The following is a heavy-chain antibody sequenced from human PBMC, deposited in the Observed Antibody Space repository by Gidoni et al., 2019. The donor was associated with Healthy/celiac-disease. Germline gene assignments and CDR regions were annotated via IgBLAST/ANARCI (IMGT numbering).Heavy chain of an antibody. CDR2: IIAILGIA. D-gene: IGHD1-1*01. V-gene: IGHV1-69*04. CDR3: ARWKDFYGMDV. Sequence: QVQLVQSGAEVKKPGSSVQLPCTASGGTFSSYAIRWVRQAPGQGLEWMGRIIAILGIANYAQKVQGRVTITGDKSTSTAYMELSSLRSEDTAVYYCARWKDFYGMDVWGQGTTVTVSS. CDR1: GGTFSSYA. J-gene: IGHJ6*02.